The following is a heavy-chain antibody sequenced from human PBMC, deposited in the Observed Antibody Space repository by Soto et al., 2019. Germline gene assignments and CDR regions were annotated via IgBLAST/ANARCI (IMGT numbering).Heavy chain of an antibody. J-gene: IGHJ6*02. V-gene: IGHV4-30-4*01. CDR2: IYYSGTT. Sequence: QVQLQESGPRLVKPSQTLSLICTVSGGSITNTDYYWSWIRQSPGGGLEWVAYIYYSGTTYYNPSLESRVTISVDTSKNQFSLKLSSVTAADTARYYCARVGKAAAARPYFYHAMDVWGQGTTVTVSS. CDR1: GGSITNTDYY. CDR3: ARVGKAAAARPYFYHAMDV. D-gene: IGHD2-15*01.